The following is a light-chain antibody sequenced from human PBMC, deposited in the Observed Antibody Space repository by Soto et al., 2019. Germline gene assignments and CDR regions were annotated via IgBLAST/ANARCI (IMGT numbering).Light chain of an antibody. CDR1: QSVLYSSNNKNY. J-gene: IGKJ4*01. CDR3: QQYPSTRLT. Sequence: DIVMTQSPDSLAVSLGERATINCKSSQSVLYSSNNKNYLAWYQQKPGQPPKLLIYWASTRESGVPDRFSGSGSGTDFTLTISSLQAEDVAVFYCQQYPSTRLTFGGWTKVDIK. CDR2: WAS. V-gene: IGKV4-1*01.